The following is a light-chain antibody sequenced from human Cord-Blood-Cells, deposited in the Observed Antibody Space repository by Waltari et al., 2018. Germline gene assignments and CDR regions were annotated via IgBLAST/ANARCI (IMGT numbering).Light chain of an antibody. J-gene: IGKJ4*01. CDR2: AAS. CDR3: QQYYSYPLT. V-gene: IGKV1-8*01. Sequence: AIRMTQSPSSFSASTGDRVTITCRSSQGISSSLAWYQQKPGKAPKLLIYAASTLQSGVPSRFSGSGSGTDFTLTISCLQSEDFATYYCQQYYSYPLTFGGGTKVEIK. CDR1: QGISSS.